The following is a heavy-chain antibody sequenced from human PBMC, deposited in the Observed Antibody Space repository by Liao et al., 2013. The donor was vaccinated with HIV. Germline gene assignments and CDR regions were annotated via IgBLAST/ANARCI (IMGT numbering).Heavy chain of an antibody. J-gene: IGHJ6*03. CDR3: ARVYDWTRYYYYYMDV. CDR1: GGSISSGDYY. CDR2: IYYSGNT. V-gene: IGHV4-30-4*08. D-gene: IGHD1-1*01. Sequence: QVQLQESGPGLVKPSQTLSLTCTVSGGSISSGDYYWSWIRQPPGKGLEWIGYIYYSGNTNYNPSLKSRVTILVDTSKNQFSLKLSSVTAADTAVYYCARVYDWTRYYYYYMDVWGKGTTVTVSS.